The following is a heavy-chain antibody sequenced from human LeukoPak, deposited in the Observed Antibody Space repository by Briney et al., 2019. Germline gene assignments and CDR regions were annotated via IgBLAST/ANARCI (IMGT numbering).Heavy chain of an antibody. D-gene: IGHD2-15*01. Sequence: KPSETLSLTCTVSGGSISSYYWSWIRQPPGKGLEWIGSIYYSGSTYYNPSLKSRVTISVDTSKNQFSLKLSSVTAADTAVYYCARQIVVVVAATDYEVDWFDPWGQGTLVTVSS. J-gene: IGHJ5*02. CDR1: GGSISSYY. CDR3: ARQIVVVVAATDYEVDWFDP. V-gene: IGHV4-39*01. CDR2: IYYSGST.